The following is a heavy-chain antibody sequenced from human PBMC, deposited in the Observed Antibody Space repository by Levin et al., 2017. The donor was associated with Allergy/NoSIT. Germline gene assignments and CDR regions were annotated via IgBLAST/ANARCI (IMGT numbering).Heavy chain of an antibody. CDR2: IYYGGST. J-gene: IGHJ3*02. CDR1: GGSINSSFYY. Sequence: SQTLSLTCTVSGGSINSSFYYWGWIRQPPGKGLEWIGSIYYGGSTFYNSSLKSRVTLSVDTSKNHFSLKLSSVTAADTAVYYCARRKTFAMDAFDIWGHGTMVTVSS. V-gene: IGHV4-39*02. CDR3: ARRKTFAMDAFDI. D-gene: IGHD2-2*01.